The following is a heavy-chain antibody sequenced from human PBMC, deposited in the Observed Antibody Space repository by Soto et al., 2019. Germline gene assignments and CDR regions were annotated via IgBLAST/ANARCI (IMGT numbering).Heavy chain of an antibody. CDR1: GYTFTGYY. Sequence: ASVKVSCKASGYTFTGYYMHWVRQAPGQGLEWMGWINPNSGGTNYAQKFQGRVTMTRDTSISTAYMELSRLRSDDTAVYYCARTYYYGSGDWFDPWGQGTLVTVSS. CDR2: INPNSGGT. V-gene: IGHV1-2*02. J-gene: IGHJ5*02. D-gene: IGHD3-10*01. CDR3: ARTYYYGSGDWFDP.